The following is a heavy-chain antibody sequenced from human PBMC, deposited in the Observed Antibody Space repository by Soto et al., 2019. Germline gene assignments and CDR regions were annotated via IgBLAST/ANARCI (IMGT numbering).Heavy chain of an antibody. CDR3: AKGDQERQWVFLHN. J-gene: IGHJ4*02. CDR1: GFTFSNYA. V-gene: IGHV3-23*01. CDR2: IRGNGGET. D-gene: IGHD2-21*01. Sequence: EVQVLESGGGLVQPGGSLRLSCVASGFTFSNYAMTWVRQAPGKGVEWVSAIRGNGGETFYADSVKGRFTISRDNSKNTLYLQMNSLRAEDTAVYHCAKGDQERQWVFLHNWGQGTLVTVSS.